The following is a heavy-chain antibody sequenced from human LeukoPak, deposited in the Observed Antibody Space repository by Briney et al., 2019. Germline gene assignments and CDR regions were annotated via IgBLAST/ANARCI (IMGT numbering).Heavy chain of an antibody. Sequence: PSETLSLTCTVSGYSINSAYYWGWIRQPPGKGLEWIGRIYHRGSTYYNPSLKSRLTISVDTSKNKFSLKLRSVTAADTAVYYCAGWVGELLPLFAYWGQGILVTVSS. V-gene: IGHV4-38-2*02. D-gene: IGHD3-10*01. CDR2: IYHRGST. J-gene: IGHJ4*02. CDR3: AGWVGELLPLFAY. CDR1: GYSINSAYY.